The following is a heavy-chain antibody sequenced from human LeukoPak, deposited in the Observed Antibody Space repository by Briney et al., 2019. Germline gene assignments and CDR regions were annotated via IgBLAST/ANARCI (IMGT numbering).Heavy chain of an antibody. Sequence: GASVKVSCKASGYTFTGYYMHWVRQAPGQGLEWMGWINPNSGGTNYAQKFQGRVTMTRDTSISTAYMELSRLRTDDTAVYYCATYSSGWYSLGAFDIWGQETMVSVSS. CDR2: INPNSGGT. J-gene: IGHJ3*02. CDR1: GYTFTGYY. V-gene: IGHV1-2*02. D-gene: IGHD6-19*01. CDR3: ATYSSGWYSLGAFDI.